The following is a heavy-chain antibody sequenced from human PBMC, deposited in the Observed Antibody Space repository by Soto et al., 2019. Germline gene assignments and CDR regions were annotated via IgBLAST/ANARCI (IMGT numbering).Heavy chain of an antibody. Sequence: EVQLVESGGGLVKPGGSLRLSCAASGFTFSSYSMNWVRQAPGKGLEWVSAISLTSIYIYYADSVKGRFTISRDNAKNSQYLQMDSLRAEDTAMYYGVRAEVYCSGGSRPPLPGACALWGQGTMVTVSS. V-gene: IGHV3-21*01. J-gene: IGHJ3*01. CDR1: GFTFSSYS. CDR2: ISLTSIYI. CDR3: VRAEVYCSGGSRPPLPGACAL. D-gene: IGHD2-15*01.